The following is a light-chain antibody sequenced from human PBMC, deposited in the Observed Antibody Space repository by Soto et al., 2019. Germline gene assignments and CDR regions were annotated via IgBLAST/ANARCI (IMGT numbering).Light chain of an antibody. CDR2: RAS. CDR3: LQHYSWPGT. V-gene: IGKV3-15*01. CDR1: QSLSAN. J-gene: IGKJ1*01. Sequence: IVRTQSPATLAGSPGDTVTLSCRASQSLSANLAWYQQKPGQAPRLLIFRASTRAIGVPARFSGSGSETEFTLTISGLQAEDAGVYYCLQHYSWPGTFGQGTKVDI.